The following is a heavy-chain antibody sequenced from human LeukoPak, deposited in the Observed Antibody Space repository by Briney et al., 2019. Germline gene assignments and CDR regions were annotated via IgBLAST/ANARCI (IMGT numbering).Heavy chain of an antibody. Sequence: SETLSLTRTVSGGSISSSSYYRGWIRQPPGKGLEWIASIYYTGNTYYNPSLKSRVTISVDTSKNQFSLNLSSVTAADTAMYYCARQQCNGGSCYSRAIWFDPWGQGTLVTVSS. CDR3: ARQQCNGGSCYSRAIWFDP. V-gene: IGHV4-39*01. CDR2: IYYTGNT. J-gene: IGHJ5*02. CDR1: GGSISSSSYY. D-gene: IGHD2-15*01.